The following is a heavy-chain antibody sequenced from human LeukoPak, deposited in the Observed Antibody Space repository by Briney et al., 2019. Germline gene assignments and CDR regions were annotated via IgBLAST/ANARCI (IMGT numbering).Heavy chain of an antibody. V-gene: IGHV3-48*03. D-gene: IGHD3-22*01. CDR2: ISVRAGTI. Sequence: VGSLRLSCACSGFGLGQYEMNWVRQAPGRGLEWIAYISVRAGTIYYGDSADGRFIISRDDAKNSLYLQMNGLRVEDTAIYYCAKDFPHYYEVPHGMDVWGQGTTVTV. J-gene: IGHJ6*02. CDR3: AKDFPHYYEVPHGMDV. CDR1: GFGLGQYE.